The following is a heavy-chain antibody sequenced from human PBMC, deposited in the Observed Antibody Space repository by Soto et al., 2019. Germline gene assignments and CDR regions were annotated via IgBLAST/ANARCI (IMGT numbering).Heavy chain of an antibody. CDR3: AGAIHCSSTSCYLNWFDP. V-gene: IGHV3-21*01. CDR2: ISSSSSYI. D-gene: IGHD2-2*01. Sequence: GGSLRLSCAASGFTFSSYSMNWVRQAPGKGLEWVSSISSSSSYIYYADPVKGRFTISRENAKNSRYLQMNSLRAEDTAVYYCAGAIHCSSTSCYLNWFDPWGQGTLVTVSS. J-gene: IGHJ5*02. CDR1: GFTFSSYS.